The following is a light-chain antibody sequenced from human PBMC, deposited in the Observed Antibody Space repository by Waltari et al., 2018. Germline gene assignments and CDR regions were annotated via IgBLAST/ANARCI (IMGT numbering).Light chain of an antibody. J-gene: IGKJ2*01. CDR1: QSISSN. CDR2: AAS. V-gene: IGKV3-15*01. CDR3: QQYNNWRT. Sequence: EILMMQSQPTMSVSPGERATPSCRASQSISSNLAWYQQKPGQAPRLLIYAASTRATGIPARFSGSGSGTEFTLTISSLQSEDFAVYYCQQYNNWRTFGQGTKLEIK.